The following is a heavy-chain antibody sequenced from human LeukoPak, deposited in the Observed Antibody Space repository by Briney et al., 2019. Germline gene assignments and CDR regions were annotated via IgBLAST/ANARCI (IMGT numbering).Heavy chain of an antibody. CDR2: IFYSGTT. CDR1: GGSINSGGYS. CDR3: ARVKWDIVVVPAATFFDS. D-gene: IGHD2-2*01. Sequence: PSQTLSLTCTVSGGSINSGGYSWSWIRQHPGTGLEWIGYIFYSGTTYYNPSLKSRLTISVDTSKNQFSLKLSSVSAADTAMYYCARVKWDIVVVPAATFFDSWGQGTLVTVSS. J-gene: IGHJ4*02. V-gene: IGHV4-31*03.